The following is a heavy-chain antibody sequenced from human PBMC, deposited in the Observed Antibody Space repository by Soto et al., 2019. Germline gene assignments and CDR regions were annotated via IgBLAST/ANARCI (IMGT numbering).Heavy chain of an antibody. CDR1: GFTFSSYS. D-gene: IGHD6-13*01. Sequence: PGGSLGLSCAASGFTFSSYSMNWVRQAPGKGLEWVSSISSSSSYIYYADSVKGRFTISRDNAKNSLYLQRNSLRAEETAVYYCARDTLSSSWSHYYYYGMDVWGQGTTFTVSS. CDR3: ARDTLSSSWSHYYYYGMDV. CDR2: ISSSSSYI. J-gene: IGHJ6*02. V-gene: IGHV3-21*01.